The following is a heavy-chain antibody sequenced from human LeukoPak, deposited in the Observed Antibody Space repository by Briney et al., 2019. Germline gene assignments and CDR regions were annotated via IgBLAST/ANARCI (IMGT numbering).Heavy chain of an antibody. J-gene: IGHJ4*02. CDR2: INHSGST. D-gene: IGHD3-10*01. CDR1: GGSFGGYY. CDR3: ARVRSRGTMARGPTYYFDY. Sequence: SETLSLTCAVYGGSFGGYYWSWIRQPTGKGLEWIGEINHSGSTNYNPSLKSRVTISVDTSKNQFSLKLSSVTAADTAVYYCARVRSRGTMARGPTYYFDYWGQGTLVTVSS. V-gene: IGHV4-34*01.